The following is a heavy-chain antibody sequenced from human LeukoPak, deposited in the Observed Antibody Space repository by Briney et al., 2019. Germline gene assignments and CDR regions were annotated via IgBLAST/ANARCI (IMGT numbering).Heavy chain of an antibody. V-gene: IGHV4-34*01. D-gene: IGHD5-12*01. J-gene: IGHJ4*02. CDR3: ARGLHSGYGPRPFDY. CDR2: INHSGST. CDR1: GGSFSGYY. Sequence: SETLSLTCAVYGGSFSGYYWSWIRQPPGKGLEWIGEINHSGSTNYNPSLKSRVTISVDTSKNQFSLKLSSVTAADTAVYYCARGLHSGYGPRPFDYWGQGTLVTVSS.